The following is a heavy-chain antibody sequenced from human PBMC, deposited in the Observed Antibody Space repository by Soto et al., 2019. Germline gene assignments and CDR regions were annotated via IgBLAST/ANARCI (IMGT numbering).Heavy chain of an antibody. Sequence: SETLSLTCTVSGGSISSYYWSWIRQPPGKGLEWIGYIYYSGSTNYNPSLKSRVTISVDTSKNQFSLKLSSVTAADTAVYYCARHSHSWFGELYHPFDYWGQGTLVTVSS. V-gene: IGHV4-59*08. D-gene: IGHD3-10*01. CDR1: GGSISSYY. CDR2: IYYSGST. J-gene: IGHJ4*02. CDR3: ARHSHSWFGELYHPFDY.